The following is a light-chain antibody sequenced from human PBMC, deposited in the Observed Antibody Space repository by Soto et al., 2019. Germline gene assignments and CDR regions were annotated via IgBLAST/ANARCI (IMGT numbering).Light chain of an antibody. V-gene: IGLV2-14*01. CDR2: DVS. J-gene: IGLJ1*01. Sequence: QSLLPHPASVSWSPGHSITISWTGTSSDVGAYSYVSWYQQHPGKAPKLIIYDVSDRPSGISNRFSGSKSDNTASLTISGLQAEEEAEYYCSSYTSSTNYVFGTGTKATVL. CDR1: SSDVGAYSY. CDR3: SSYTSSTNYV.